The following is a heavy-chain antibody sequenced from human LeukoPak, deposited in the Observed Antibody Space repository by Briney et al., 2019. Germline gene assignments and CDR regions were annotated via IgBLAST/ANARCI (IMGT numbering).Heavy chain of an antibody. V-gene: IGHV3-48*01. D-gene: IGHD3/OR15-3a*01. CDR2: ISSRSSTI. Sequence: GGSLRLSCAASGFTFSSYGMNWVRQAPGKGLEWVSYISSRSSTIDYADSVKGRFTISRDNAKNSLYLQMNSLRAEDTAVYYCARGLVISDYFDYWGQGTLVTVSS. CDR3: ARGLVISDYFDY. CDR1: GFTFSSYG. J-gene: IGHJ4*02.